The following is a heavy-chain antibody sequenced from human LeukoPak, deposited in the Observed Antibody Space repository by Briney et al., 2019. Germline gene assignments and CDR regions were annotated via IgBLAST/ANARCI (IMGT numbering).Heavy chain of an antibody. CDR2: INHSGST. D-gene: IGHD3-22*01. Sequence: SETLSLTCAVYGGSFSGYYWSWIRQPPGKGLEWIGEINHSGSTNYNPSLKSRVTISVDTSKNQFSLKLSSVTAADTAVYYCARGEYYYDSSGYSTPGMDVWGQGTTVTVSS. J-gene: IGHJ6*02. CDR1: GGSFSGYY. V-gene: IGHV4-34*01. CDR3: ARGEYYYDSSGYSTPGMDV.